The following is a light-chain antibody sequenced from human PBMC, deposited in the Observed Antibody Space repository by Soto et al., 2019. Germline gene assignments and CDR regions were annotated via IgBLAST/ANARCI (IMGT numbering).Light chain of an antibody. CDR3: QQCGSSPT. J-gene: IGKJ1*01. V-gene: IGKV3-20*01. CDR2: DTS. Sequence: DIVLTKSPGTLSLSTGERATLSCRAIQSVSSSYLAWYQLNPGQAPRLLIYDTSSRATGIPDRFSGSGSGKDVTLANSRLEPEDSAVYYCQQCGSSPTFGQGTKVELK. CDR1: QSVSSSY.